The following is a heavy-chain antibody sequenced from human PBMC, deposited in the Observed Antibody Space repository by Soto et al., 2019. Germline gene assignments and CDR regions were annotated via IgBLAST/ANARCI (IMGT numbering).Heavy chain of an antibody. CDR2: VSSSSSYI. J-gene: IGHJ6*02. D-gene: IGHD1-7*01. CDR1: GFTFSSYS. CDR3: ATNDWNYVKSGNYYYYGMDV. V-gene: IGHV3-21*01. Sequence: PGGSLRLSCAASGFTFSSYSMNWVRQAPGKGLEWVSSVSSSSSYIYYADSVKGRFTISRDNAKNSLYLQMNSLRAEDTAVYYCATNDWNYVKSGNYYYYGMDVWGQGTTVTVSS.